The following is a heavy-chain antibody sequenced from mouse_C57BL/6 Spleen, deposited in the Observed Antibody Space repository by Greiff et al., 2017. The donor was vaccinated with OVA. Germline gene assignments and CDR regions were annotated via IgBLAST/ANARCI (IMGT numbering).Heavy chain of an antibody. CDR2: INPNNGGT. CDR1: GYTFTDYY. J-gene: IGHJ4*01. D-gene: IGHD2-1*01. V-gene: IGHV1-26*01. Sequence: VQLQQSGPELVKPGASVKISCKASGYTFTDYYMNWVKQSHGKSLEWIGDINPNNGGTSYNQKFKGKATLTVDKSSSTAYMELRSLTSEDSAVYYCYGNSFYYAMDYWGQGTSVTVSS. CDR3: YGNSFYYAMDY.